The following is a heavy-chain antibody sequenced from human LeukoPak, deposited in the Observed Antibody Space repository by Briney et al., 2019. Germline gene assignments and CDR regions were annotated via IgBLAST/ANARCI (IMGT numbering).Heavy chain of an antibody. J-gene: IGHJ4*02. V-gene: IGHV3-11*04. CDR1: GFSFSDFY. D-gene: IGHD1-26*01. CDR3: ARGAGTSGGYWSSPSSHFDC. CDR2: ISSTGSTI. Sequence: GGSLRLSCAASGFSFSDFYMTWIRQAPGKGLEWFAYISSTGSTIYYADSVKGRFTVSRDNAKNSLYLQMNSLRAEDTAVYYCARGAGTSGGYWSSPSSHFDCWGQGTLVTVSS.